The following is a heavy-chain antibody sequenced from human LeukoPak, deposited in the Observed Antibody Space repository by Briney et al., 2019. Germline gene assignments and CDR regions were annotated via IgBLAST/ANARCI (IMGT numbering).Heavy chain of an antibody. CDR1: GFTFSSYW. CDR2: IQQDGSNK. J-gene: IGHJ4*02. V-gene: IGHV3-7*01. CDR3: ATQSYGLFAY. Sequence: TGGSLRLSCAASGFTFSSYWMSWVRQAPGKGLEWVANIQQDGSNKFYADSVKGRFTISRDNARNSLYLQMNSLRPDDTAVYYCATQSYGLFAYWGQGTLVTVSS. D-gene: IGHD4-17*01.